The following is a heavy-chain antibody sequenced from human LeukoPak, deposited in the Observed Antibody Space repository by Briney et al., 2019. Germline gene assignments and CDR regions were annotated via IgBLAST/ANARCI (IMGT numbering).Heavy chain of an antibody. CDR3: ARVGANGGGYDFWSGYPYYYYYMDV. J-gene: IGHJ6*03. CDR2: ISSSSTI. V-gene: IGHV3-48*04. D-gene: IGHD3-3*01. CDR1: GFTLSSYS. Sequence: GGSLRLSCAASGFTLSSYSMNWVRQAPGKGLEWVSYISSSSTIYYADSVKDRFTISRDNDKNSLYLQMNSLRAEDTAVYYCARVGANGGGYDFWSGYPYYYYYMDVWGKGTTVTVSS.